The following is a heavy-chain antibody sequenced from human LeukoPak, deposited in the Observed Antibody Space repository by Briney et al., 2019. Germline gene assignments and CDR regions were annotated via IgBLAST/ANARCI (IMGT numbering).Heavy chain of an antibody. V-gene: IGHV3-23*01. J-gene: IGHJ4*02. CDR3: AKGGSGYYPGGY. CDR1: GFTFSSYA. Sequence: GGSLRLSCAASGFTFSSYAMSWVRQAPGKGLEWVSAISGSGGSIYYADSVKGRFTISRVNSKNTLYLQMNSLRAEDTAVYYCAKGGSGYYPGGYWGQGTLVTVSS. D-gene: IGHD3-22*01. CDR2: ISGSGGSI.